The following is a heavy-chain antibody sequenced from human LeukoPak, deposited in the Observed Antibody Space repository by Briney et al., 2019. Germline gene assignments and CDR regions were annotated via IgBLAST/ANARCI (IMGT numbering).Heavy chain of an antibody. CDR3: AKWGDYDVLTGYYDPDY. J-gene: IGHJ4*02. Sequence: PGGSLRLSCAASGFTFSNYAMSWVRQAPGKGLEWVSAITGSGGGTYYADSVKGRFTISRDNSKNTLCLQMNSLRADDTAVYYCAKWGDYDVLTGYYDPDYWGQGTLVTVSS. CDR2: ITGSGGGT. D-gene: IGHD3-9*01. V-gene: IGHV3-23*01. CDR1: GFTFSNYA.